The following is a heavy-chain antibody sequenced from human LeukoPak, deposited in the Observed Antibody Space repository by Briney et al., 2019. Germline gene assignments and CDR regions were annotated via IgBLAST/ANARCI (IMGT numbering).Heavy chain of an antibody. CDR2: IYYSGTT. CDR3: ATTTIRLGY. CDR1: GGSISSSSNY. D-gene: IGHD1-26*01. Sequence: SETLSLTCTVSGGSISSSSNYWGWIRQPPGKGLEWIGSIYYSGTTYYNPSLKSRVTISVDTSKNQFSLKLRSVTAADTAVYYCATTTIRLGYWGQGTLVTVSS. J-gene: IGHJ4*02. V-gene: IGHV4-39*07.